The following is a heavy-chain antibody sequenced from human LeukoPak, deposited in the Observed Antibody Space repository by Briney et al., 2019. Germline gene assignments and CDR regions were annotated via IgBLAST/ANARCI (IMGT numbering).Heavy chain of an antibody. CDR1: GFTFSTFA. CDR3: AKDGRWLQLSWFDP. D-gene: IGHD5-24*01. V-gene: IGHV3-23*01. CDR2: IFPSGGEI. J-gene: IGHJ5*02. Sequence: PGGSLRLSCAASGFTFSTFAMIWVRQPPGKGLEWVSSIFPSGGEIHYADSVRGRFTISRDNSKNTLYLQMNSLRAEDTAVYYCAKDGRWLQLSWFDPWGQGTLVTVSS.